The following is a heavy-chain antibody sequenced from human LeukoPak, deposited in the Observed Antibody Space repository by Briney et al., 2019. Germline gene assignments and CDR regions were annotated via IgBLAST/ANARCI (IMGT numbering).Heavy chain of an antibody. V-gene: IGHV4-4*02. CDR2: IYHSGST. CDR3: ARQTGSGLFILP. Sequence: PSETLSLTCAVSGGSISSSNWWSWVRQPPGKGLEWIGEIYHSGSTNYNPSLKSRVTIPVDTSKNQFSLKLSSVTAADTAVYYCARQTGSGLFILPGGQGTLVTVSS. J-gene: IGHJ4*02. CDR1: GGSISSSNW. D-gene: IGHD3/OR15-3a*01.